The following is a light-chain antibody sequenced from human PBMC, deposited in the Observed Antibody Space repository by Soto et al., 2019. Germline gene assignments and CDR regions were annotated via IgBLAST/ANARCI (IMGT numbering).Light chain of an antibody. CDR1: SSDVGGYKY. V-gene: IGLV2-8*01. CDR2: EVS. Sequence: QCALTQPPSASGSPGQSVTISCTGTSSDVGGYKYVSWYQQHPGKVPKLMIYEVSKRPSGVPDRFSGSKSGNTASLTVSGLQAEDEADYSCTSYEGSITQYVSVTGTMVTVL. CDR3: TSYEGSITQYV. J-gene: IGLJ1*01.